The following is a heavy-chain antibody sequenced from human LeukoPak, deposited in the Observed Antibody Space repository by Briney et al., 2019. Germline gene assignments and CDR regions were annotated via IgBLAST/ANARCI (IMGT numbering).Heavy chain of an antibody. CDR2: ISSSGSTI. V-gene: IGHV3-11*01. D-gene: IGHD6-13*01. J-gene: IGHJ3*02. CDR1: GFTFSDYY. CDR3: ARDQRIAAAILLEGDAFDI. Sequence: GGSLRLSCAASGFTFSDYYMSWIRQAPGKGLGWVSYISSSGSTIYYADSVKGRFTISRDNAKNSLYLQMNSLRAEDTAVYYCARDQRIAAAILLEGDAFDIWGQGTMVTVSS.